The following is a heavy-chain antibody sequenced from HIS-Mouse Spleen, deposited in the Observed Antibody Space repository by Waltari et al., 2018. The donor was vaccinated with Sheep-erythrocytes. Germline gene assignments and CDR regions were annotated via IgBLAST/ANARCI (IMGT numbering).Heavy chain of an antibody. CDR3: TAGPDAFDI. Sequence: EVQLVESGGGLVKPGGSLRLSCAASGFTSSTAWMSWVRPASGKGLEWVGRIKSKTDGGTTDYAAPVKGRFTISRDDSKNTLYLQMNSLKTEDTAVYYCTAGPDAFDIWGQGTMVTVSS. V-gene: IGHV3-15*01. CDR1: GFTSSTAW. J-gene: IGHJ3*02. CDR2: IKSKTDGGTT.